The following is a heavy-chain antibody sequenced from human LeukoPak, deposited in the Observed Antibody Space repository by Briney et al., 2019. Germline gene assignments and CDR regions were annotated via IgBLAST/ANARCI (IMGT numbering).Heavy chain of an antibody. CDR3: ARATDFWSGYYPDY. D-gene: IGHD3-3*01. J-gene: IGHJ4*02. CDR1: GFTFSNYS. CDR2: ISSSGRTI. V-gene: IGHV3-48*04. Sequence: GGSLKLSCAASGFTFSNYSMNWARQTPGKGLEGVSYISSSGRTIYYADSVKGRFSISRENAKNSLYLQMNSLRAEDTAVYYCARATDFWSGYYPDYWGQGTLVTVSS.